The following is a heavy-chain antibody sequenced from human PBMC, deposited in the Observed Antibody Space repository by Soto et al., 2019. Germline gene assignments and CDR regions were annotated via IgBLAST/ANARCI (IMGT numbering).Heavy chain of an antibody. Sequence: SETLSLTCTASGCSIRSYYWSWIRQPPGKGLEWIGHIYFSGSTNYIPSLKSRVAISVDTSKNQFSLRLSSVTAADTAVYYCARATTVTGPPPLMDFWGQGFLVTVSS. CDR1: GCSIRSYY. CDR3: ARATTVTGPPPLMDF. CDR2: IYFSGST. J-gene: IGHJ4*02. V-gene: IGHV4-59*08. D-gene: IGHD4-17*01.